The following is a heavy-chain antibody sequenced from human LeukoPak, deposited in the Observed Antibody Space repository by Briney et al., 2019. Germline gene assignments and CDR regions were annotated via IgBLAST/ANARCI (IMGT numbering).Heavy chain of an antibody. V-gene: IGHV3-48*04. CDR3: ARDYCSGPKCYFIDY. J-gene: IGHJ4*02. CDR2: ITSSSTV. Sequence: PGGSLRLSCATSGFTFSSYAMSWVRQAPGKGLEWVSYITSSSTVYYAGSVKGRFTISRDNAKNSLFLQMNGLRAEDTAVYYCARDYCSGPKCYFIDYWGQGALVTVSS. D-gene: IGHD2-15*01. CDR1: GFTFSSYA.